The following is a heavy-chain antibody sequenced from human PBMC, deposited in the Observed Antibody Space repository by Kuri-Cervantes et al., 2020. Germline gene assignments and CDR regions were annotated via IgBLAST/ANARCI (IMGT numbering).Heavy chain of an antibody. D-gene: IGHD4-17*01. J-gene: IGHJ4*02. CDR3: ARMYGDYLSDY. Sequence: SQTLSLTCAVSGGSISSGGYSWSWIRQPAGKGLEWIGRIYTSGSTNYNPSLKSRVTMSVDTSKNQFSLKLSSVTAADTAVYYCARMYGDYLSDYWGQGTLVTVSS. CDR1: GGSISSGGYS. CDR2: IYTSGST. V-gene: IGHV4-61*02.